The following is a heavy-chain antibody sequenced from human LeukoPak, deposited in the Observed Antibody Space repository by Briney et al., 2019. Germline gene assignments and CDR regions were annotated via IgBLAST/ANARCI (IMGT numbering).Heavy chain of an antibody. V-gene: IGHV3-23*01. D-gene: IGHD7-27*01. CDR2: ISSNGVNT. CDR1: GYSFTNYW. Sequence: GESLKISCKGSGYSFTNYWIGWVRQAPGKGLEWVSLISSNGVNTYYADSVKGRFTISRDNSKNTLYVQMNSLRAEDTAVYHCAKVNWGSRCSDYWGQGTLVTVSS. J-gene: IGHJ4*02. CDR3: AKVNWGSRCSDY.